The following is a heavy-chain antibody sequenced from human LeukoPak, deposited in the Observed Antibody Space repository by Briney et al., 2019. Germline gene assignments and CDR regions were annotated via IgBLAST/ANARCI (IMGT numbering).Heavy chain of an antibody. Sequence: ASVKVSCKASGYTFTGYYMHWVRQAPGQGLEWMGWINPNSGGTNYAQKFQGRVTMTRDTSISTAYMELSRLRSDDTAVYYCARVLKRPIVVVPAAMGYWGQGTLVTVSS. J-gene: IGHJ4*02. V-gene: IGHV1-2*02. CDR2: INPNSGGT. CDR3: ARVLKRPIVVVPAAMGY. CDR1: GYTFTGYY. D-gene: IGHD2-2*01.